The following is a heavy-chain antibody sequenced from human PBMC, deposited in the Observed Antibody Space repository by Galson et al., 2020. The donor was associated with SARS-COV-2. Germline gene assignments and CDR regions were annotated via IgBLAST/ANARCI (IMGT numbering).Heavy chain of an antibody. V-gene: IGHV3-7*05. Sequence: GESLKISCVASGFTFSRYWMSWVRQAPGKGLQWAANINQDGSERYYVDSVEGRFTISRDNAENSLYLEMNSLRDEDTALYYCARDNTYYFDNSGYLDLWGQGTLVTVPS. J-gene: IGHJ4*02. D-gene: IGHD3-22*01. CDR3: ARDNTYYFDNSGYLDL. CDR2: INQDGSER. CDR1: GFTFSRYW.